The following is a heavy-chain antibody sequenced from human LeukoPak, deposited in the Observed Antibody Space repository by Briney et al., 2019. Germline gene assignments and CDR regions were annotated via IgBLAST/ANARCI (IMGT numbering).Heavy chain of an antibody. Sequence: GGSLRLSCAASGFTFISYDMHWVRQPTGKGLEWVSGIDTAGGTYYAGSVKGRFTISRENAKNSLSLQMNSLRAGDTAVYYCARRRYGLGSYSDAFDIWSQGTMVTVSS. D-gene: IGHD3-10*01. CDR2: IDTAGGT. CDR3: ARRRYGLGSYSDAFDI. J-gene: IGHJ3*02. CDR1: GFTFISYD. V-gene: IGHV3-13*04.